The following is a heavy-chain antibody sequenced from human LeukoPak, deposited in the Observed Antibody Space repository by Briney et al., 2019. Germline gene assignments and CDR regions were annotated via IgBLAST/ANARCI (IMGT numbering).Heavy chain of an antibody. CDR1: SYTFTSYG. CDR2: ISGYNGNT. V-gene: IGHV1-18*01. J-gene: IGHJ4*02. D-gene: IGHD3-3*01. CDR3: ARDSTVFGVVYAIDY. Sequence: ASVKVSCKASSYTFTSYGISWVRQAPGQGLEWMGWISGYNGNTNYAQKFQDRVIMTTDTSTSTAYMELRSLRSDDTAVYYFARDSTVFGVVYAIDYWGQGTLVTVSS.